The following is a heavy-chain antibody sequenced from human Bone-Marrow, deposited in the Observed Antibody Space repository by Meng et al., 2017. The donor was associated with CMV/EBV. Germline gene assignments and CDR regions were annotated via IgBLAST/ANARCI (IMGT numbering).Heavy chain of an antibody. CDR1: EFTFSIYS. CDR2: ISYDGSNK. J-gene: IGHJ4*02. V-gene: IGHV3-30*04. D-gene: IGHD6-13*01. CDR3: ARPSSREGY. Sequence: GESLKISCAASEFTFSIYSLHWVRQAPGKGLEWVAVISYDGSNKLKADSVKGRFTVSRDNSKNTLYLQMNSLRAEDTAVYYCARPSSREGYWGQGTLVTVSS.